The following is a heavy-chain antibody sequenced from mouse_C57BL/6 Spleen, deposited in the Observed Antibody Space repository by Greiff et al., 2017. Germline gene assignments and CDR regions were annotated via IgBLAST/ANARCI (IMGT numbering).Heavy chain of an antibody. CDR1: GYTFTSYW. CDR3: ASGGYPYYYAMDY. D-gene: IGHD2-2*01. V-gene: IGHV1-52*01. Sequence: QVQLQQPGAELVRPGSSVKLSCKASGYTFTSYWMLWVKQRPIQGLEWIGNIDPSDSETHYNQKFKDKATLTVDKSSSTAYMQLSSLTSEDSAVYYCASGGYPYYYAMDYWGQGTSVTVSS. J-gene: IGHJ4*01. CDR2: IDPSDSET.